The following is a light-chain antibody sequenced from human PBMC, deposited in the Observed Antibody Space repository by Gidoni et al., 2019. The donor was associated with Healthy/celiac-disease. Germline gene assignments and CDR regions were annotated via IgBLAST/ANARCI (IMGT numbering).Light chain of an antibody. CDR3: QQYGSSPT. CDR2: GAY. CDR1: QSVSSNY. Sequence: IVFSQSPGPLSLSPGERATLSCRASQSVSSNYLALYQKKPGQAPRLLIYGAYSRATGIPDRCSGSGAGKDFTLTISRLEPEDVAVYYCQQYGSSPTFGQGTKVEIK. J-gene: IGKJ1*01. V-gene: IGKV3-20*01.